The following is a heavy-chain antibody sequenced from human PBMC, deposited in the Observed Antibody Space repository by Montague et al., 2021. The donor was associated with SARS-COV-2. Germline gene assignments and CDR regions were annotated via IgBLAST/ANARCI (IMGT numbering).Heavy chain of an antibody. CDR3: ARGLPVTALFYYFGMDV. D-gene: IGHD4-11*01. Sequence: SETLSLTCAVYGGSFSGNYWSWIRQPPGKGLEWIGEINHYGSTNXNPSLKSRVTMSVYTSKNQFSLKLSSVTAADTAVYYCARGLPVTALFYYFGMDVWGQGTTVTVSS. CDR1: GGSFSGNY. CDR2: INHYGST. J-gene: IGHJ6*02. V-gene: IGHV4-34*01.